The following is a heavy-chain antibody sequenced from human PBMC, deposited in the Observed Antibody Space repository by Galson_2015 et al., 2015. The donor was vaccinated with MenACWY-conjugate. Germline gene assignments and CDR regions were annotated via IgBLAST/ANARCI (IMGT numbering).Heavy chain of an antibody. D-gene: IGHD2-8*02. J-gene: IGHJ4*02. V-gene: IGHV3-23*01. CDR3: ARHMGPSGNRYWYGVDY. Sequence: SLRLSCAGSGFAFSGYAMTWVRQAPGKGLKWVSTINGSGGSTHYVDFVRGRVTISRDNSKNTVYLQMNSLRAEDTAVYYCARHMGPSGNRYWYGVDYWRGGTLVSVSS. CDR1: GFAFSGYA. CDR2: INGSGGST.